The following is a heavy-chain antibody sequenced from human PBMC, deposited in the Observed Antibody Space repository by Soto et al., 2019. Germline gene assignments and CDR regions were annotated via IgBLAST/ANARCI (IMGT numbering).Heavy chain of an antibody. V-gene: IGHV3-9*01. CDR1: GFTFDEYA. CDR2: ISWNSDSL. D-gene: IGHD2-15*01. J-gene: IGHJ6*02. Sequence: GGSLRLSCAASGFTFDEYAMHWVRQVPGKGLEWVSGISWNSDSLGYADSVKGRFTISRDNAKNPLYLEMNSLRAEDTALYHCARDMGRDHGNFGGSGYYHNGMDVWGQGTTVTVSS. CDR3: ARDMGRDHGNFGGSGYYHNGMDV.